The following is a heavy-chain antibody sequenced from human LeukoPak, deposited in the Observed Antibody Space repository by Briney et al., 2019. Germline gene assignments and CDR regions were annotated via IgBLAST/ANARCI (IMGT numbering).Heavy chain of an antibody. V-gene: IGHV3-23*01. J-gene: IGHJ4*02. D-gene: IGHD6-6*01. CDR3: AKRIQYSSSSAYFDY. CDR2: ISDTGGNK. CDR1: GFTFSRYG. Sequence: GGSLRLSCAASGFTFSRYGMNWVRQAPGKGLEWVSAISDTGGNKYYADSVKGRFTISRDNPRNTLYLQVNSLRAEDTAIYYCAKRIQYSSSSAYFDYWGQGTLVTVSP.